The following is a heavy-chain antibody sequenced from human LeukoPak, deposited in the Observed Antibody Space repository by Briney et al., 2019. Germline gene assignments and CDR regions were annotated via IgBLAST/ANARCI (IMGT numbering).Heavy chain of an antibody. CDR1: RFTFSSYG. CDR3: AKDPAGGGGGGDPNYFDY. V-gene: IGHV3-30*02. D-gene: IGHD2-21*01. Sequence: PGGSLRLSCAASRFTFSSYGMHWVRQAPGKGLEWVAFIRYDGSNEYYADSVKGRFTISRDNSKNTLYLQMNSLRAEDTAVYYCAKDPAGGGGGGDPNYFDYWGQGTLVTVSS. J-gene: IGHJ4*02. CDR2: IRYDGSNE.